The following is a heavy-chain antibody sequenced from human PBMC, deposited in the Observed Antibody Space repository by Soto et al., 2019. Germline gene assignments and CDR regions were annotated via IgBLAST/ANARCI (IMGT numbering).Heavy chain of an antibody. Sequence: GGSLRLSCAASGFTFSSYAMHWVRQAPGKGLEWVAVISYDGSNKYCADSVKGRFTISRDNSKNTLYLQMNSLRAEDTAVYYCARSMIVDYWGQGTLVTVSS. CDR3: ARSMIVDY. J-gene: IGHJ4*02. CDR2: ISYDGSNK. V-gene: IGHV3-30-3*01. CDR1: GFTFSSYA. D-gene: IGHD3-22*01.